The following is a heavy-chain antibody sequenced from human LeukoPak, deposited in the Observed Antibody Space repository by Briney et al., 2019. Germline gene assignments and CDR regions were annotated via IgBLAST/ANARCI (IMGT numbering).Heavy chain of an antibody. CDR1: GYTFTGYY. V-gene: IGHV1-2*02. Sequence: ASVKVLCKASGYTFTGYYMHWVRQAPGQGFEWMGWITPNSGGTNYAQKFQGRVTMTRDTSISTAYMELSRLRSDDTAVYYCARVRRTAMVTPDYWGQGTLVTVSS. CDR3: ARVRRTAMVTPDY. CDR2: ITPNSGGT. D-gene: IGHD5-18*01. J-gene: IGHJ4*02.